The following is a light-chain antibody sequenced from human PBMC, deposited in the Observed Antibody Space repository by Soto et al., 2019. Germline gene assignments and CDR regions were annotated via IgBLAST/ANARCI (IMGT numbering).Light chain of an antibody. CDR1: SSDVGAYKY. Sequence: QSALTQPPSASGSPGQSVTISCTGTSSDVGAYKYVSWYKHHPGKAPKLVIYEVSQRPSGVPDRFSGSKSGNTASLTVSGLQTDDEADYYCSSYAGRNNLVFGGGTNLTVL. V-gene: IGLV2-8*01. CDR2: EVS. J-gene: IGLJ2*01. CDR3: SSYAGRNNLV.